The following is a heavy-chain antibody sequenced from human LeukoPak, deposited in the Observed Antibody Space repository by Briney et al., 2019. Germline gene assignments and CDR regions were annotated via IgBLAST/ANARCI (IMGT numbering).Heavy chain of an antibody. CDR2: INHSGST. CDR3: ATPYGATPGASDI. D-gene: IGHD4-17*01. V-gene: IGHV4-34*01. J-gene: IGHJ3*02. CDR1: GGSFSVYY. Sequence: AETLSLTCAVYGGSFSVYYWSWIRQPPGKRREGIGEINHSGSTNYNPSLKRRVTISVDTSKNQFSLKLSSVPAADTAVYYCATPYGATPGASDIWGPGTMVTVSS.